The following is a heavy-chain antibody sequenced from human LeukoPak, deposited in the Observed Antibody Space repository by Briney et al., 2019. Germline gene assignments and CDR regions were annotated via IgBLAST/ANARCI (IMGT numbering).Heavy chain of an antibody. V-gene: IGHV1-2*02. CDR3: ARESRARSAWFDP. CDR1: GYTFTGYY. D-gene: IGHD3-10*01. Sequence: ASVKVSCRASGYTFTGYYMHWVRQAPGQGLEWMGWINPNSGGTNYAQKFQGRVTMTRDTSISTAYMELSRLRSDDTAVYYCARESRARSAWFDPWGQGTLVTVSS. J-gene: IGHJ5*02. CDR2: INPNSGGT.